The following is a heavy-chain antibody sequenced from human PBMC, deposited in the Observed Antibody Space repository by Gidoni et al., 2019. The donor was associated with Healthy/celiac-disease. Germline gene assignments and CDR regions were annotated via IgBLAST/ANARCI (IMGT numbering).Heavy chain of an antibody. CDR3: ARDRLELPHYYYGMDV. D-gene: IGHD1-7*01. CDR1: GGSISSGDYY. J-gene: IGHJ6*02. CDR2: IYYSGST. V-gene: IGHV4-30-4*01. Sequence: QVQLQESGPGLVKPSQTLSLTCTVSGGSISSGDYYWSWIRQPPGKGLEWIGYIYYSGSTYYNPSLKSRVTISVDTSKNQFSLKLSSVTAADTAVYYCARDRLELPHYYYGMDVWGQGTTVTVSS.